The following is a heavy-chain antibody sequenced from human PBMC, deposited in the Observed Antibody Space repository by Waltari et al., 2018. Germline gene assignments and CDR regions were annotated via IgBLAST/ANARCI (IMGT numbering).Heavy chain of an antibody. CDR2: ISYDGSNK. CDR1: GFTFSSYA. D-gene: IGHD7-27*01. J-gene: IGHJ6*03. Sequence: QVQLVESGGGVVQPGRSLRLSCAASGFTFSSYAMHWVRQAPGKGLEWVAVISYDGSNKYYADSVKGRFTISRDNSKNTLYLQMNSLRAEDTAVYYCARGPENWDYYMDVWGKGTTVTISS. CDR3: ARGPENWDYYMDV. V-gene: IGHV3-30-3*01.